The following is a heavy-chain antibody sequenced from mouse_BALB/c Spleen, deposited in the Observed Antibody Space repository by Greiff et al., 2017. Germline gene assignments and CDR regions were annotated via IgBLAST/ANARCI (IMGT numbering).Heavy chain of an antibody. D-gene: IGHD2-1*01. CDR1: GYSITSDYA. Sequence: EVKLMESGPGLVKPSQSLSLTCTVTGYSITSDYAWNWIRQFPGNKLEWMGYISYSGSTSYNPSLKSRISITRDTSKNQFFLQLNSVTTEDTATYYCARLPYGNYGGYAMDYWGQGTSVTVSS. CDR3: ARLPYGNYGGYAMDY. V-gene: IGHV3-2*02. J-gene: IGHJ4*01. CDR2: ISYSGST.